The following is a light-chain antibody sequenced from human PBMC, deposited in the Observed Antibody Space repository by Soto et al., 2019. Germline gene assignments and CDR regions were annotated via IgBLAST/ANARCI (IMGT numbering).Light chain of an antibody. CDR1: NIGSKS. Sequence: SYELTQPPSVSEAPGQTARITCGGDNIGSKSVHWYQQRPGQAPVLVLFDDSDRPSGIPERFSGSNSGNTATLTISRVEAGDEADYYCQVWATITDVVFGGGTKLTVL. CDR3: QVWATITDVV. V-gene: IGLV3-21*02. J-gene: IGLJ2*01. CDR2: DDS.